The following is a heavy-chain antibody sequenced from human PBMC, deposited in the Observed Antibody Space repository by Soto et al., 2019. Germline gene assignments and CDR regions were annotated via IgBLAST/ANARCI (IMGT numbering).Heavy chain of an antibody. V-gene: IGHV3-30*18. Sequence: QVQLVESGGGVVQPGRSLRLSCAASGFTFSSYGMHWVRQAPGKGLEWVAVISYDGSNKYYADSVKGRFTISRDNSKNTRYLQTNSLRAEDTAVYYCAKVASPRDQLAVDYWGQGTLVTVSS. D-gene: IGHD6-13*01. CDR1: GFTFSSYG. CDR3: AKVASPRDQLAVDY. CDR2: ISYDGSNK. J-gene: IGHJ4*02.